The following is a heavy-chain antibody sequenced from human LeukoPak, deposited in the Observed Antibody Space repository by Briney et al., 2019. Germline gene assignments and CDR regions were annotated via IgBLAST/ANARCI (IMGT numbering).Heavy chain of an antibody. J-gene: IGHJ4*02. CDR1: GFTFSSYA. Sequence: GGSLRLSCAASGFTFSSYAMNWVRQAPGKGLEWVSAISGSGGSTYYADSVKGRFTISRDNSKNTLYLQMNSLRAEDTAVYFCAKVGHATPASCGGDCFSDYWGQGTLVTVSS. D-gene: IGHD2-21*02. V-gene: IGHV3-23*01. CDR2: ISGSGGST. CDR3: AKVGHATPASCGGDCFSDY.